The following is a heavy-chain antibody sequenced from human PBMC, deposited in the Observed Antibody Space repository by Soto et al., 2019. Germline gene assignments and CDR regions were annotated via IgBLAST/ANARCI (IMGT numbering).Heavy chain of an antibody. D-gene: IGHD3-10*01. CDR1: GFTVSSNY. J-gene: IGHJ6*02. Sequence: EVQLVESGGGLVQPGGSLRLSCAASGFTVSSNYMSWVRQAPGKGLEWVSVIYSGGSTYYADSVKGRFTISGHNSKNTLYLQMNSLRAEDTAVYYFARSGRGADYYSGMDVWGQGTTVTVSS. V-gene: IGHV3-53*04. CDR2: IYSGGST. CDR3: ARSGRGADYYSGMDV.